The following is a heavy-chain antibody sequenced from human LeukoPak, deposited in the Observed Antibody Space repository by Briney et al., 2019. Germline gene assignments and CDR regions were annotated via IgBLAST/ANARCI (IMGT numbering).Heavy chain of an antibody. CDR1: GFTFDDYG. V-gene: IGHV3-20*04. CDR3: ASRRSRDGYNYYFDY. Sequence: GGSLRLSCAASGFTFDDYGMSWVRQAPGKGLEWVSGINWNGGSTGYADSVKGRFTISRDNAKNSLYLQMNSLRAEDTAVYYCASRRSRDGYNYYFDYWGQGTLVSVSS. J-gene: IGHJ4*02. CDR2: INWNGGST. D-gene: IGHD5-24*01.